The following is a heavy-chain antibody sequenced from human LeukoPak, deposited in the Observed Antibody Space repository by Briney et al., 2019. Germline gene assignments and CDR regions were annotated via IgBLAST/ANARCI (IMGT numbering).Heavy chain of an antibody. CDR3: ARVNGLFRYRPYYFDY. J-gene: IGHJ4*02. Sequence: SETLSLTCAVYGGSFSGYYWSWIRQPPGKGLEWTGEINHSGSTNYNPSLKSRVTISVDTSKNQFSLKLSSVTAADTAVYYCARVNGLFRYRPYYFDYWGQGTLVTVSS. CDR1: GGSFSGYY. V-gene: IGHV4-34*01. D-gene: IGHD1-14*01. CDR2: INHSGST.